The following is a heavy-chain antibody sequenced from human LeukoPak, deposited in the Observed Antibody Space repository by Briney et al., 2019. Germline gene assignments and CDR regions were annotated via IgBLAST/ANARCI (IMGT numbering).Heavy chain of an antibody. D-gene: IGHD2-15*01. CDR1: GYTFTGYY. CDR3: ARVRYCSGGNRKNCWFDP. CDR2: INPNSGGT. Sequence: ASVKVSCKASGYTFTGYYMHWVRQAPGQGLEWMGWINPNSGGTNYAQKFQGRVTMTRDTSISTAYMELSRLRSDDTAVYYCARVRYCSGGNRKNCWFDPWGQGTLVTVSS. V-gene: IGHV1-2*02. J-gene: IGHJ5*02.